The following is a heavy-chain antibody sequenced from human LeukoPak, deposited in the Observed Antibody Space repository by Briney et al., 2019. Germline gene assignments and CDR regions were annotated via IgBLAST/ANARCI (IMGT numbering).Heavy chain of an antibody. CDR1: GFTFNSYA. J-gene: IGHJ3*02. CDR3: AKGLSGSCYDALDI. CDR2: IVSSGGNT. Sequence: PGGSLRLSCAASGFTFNSYAMTWVRQAPGKGLEWVSSIVSSGGNTKYADSVMGRFTISRDNSMSIVYLQMNSLRAEDSALYYCAKGLSGSCYDALDIWGQGTMVTVSS. V-gene: IGHV3-23*01. D-gene: IGHD6-13*01.